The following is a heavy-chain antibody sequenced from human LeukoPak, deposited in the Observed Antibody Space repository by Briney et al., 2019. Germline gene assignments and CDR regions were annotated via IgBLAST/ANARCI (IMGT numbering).Heavy chain of an antibody. J-gene: IGHJ4*02. Sequence: GGSLRLSCAASGFTFSSYWMHWVRQAPGKGLMWVSRINTDGSSTTYADSVKGRFTISRDNAKNTLYLQMNSLRAEDTAVYYCARVRDYYGSGSYLNFWGQGTLVTVSS. CDR3: ARVRDYYGSGSYLNF. CDR2: INTDGSST. D-gene: IGHD3-10*01. V-gene: IGHV3-74*01. CDR1: GFTFSSYW.